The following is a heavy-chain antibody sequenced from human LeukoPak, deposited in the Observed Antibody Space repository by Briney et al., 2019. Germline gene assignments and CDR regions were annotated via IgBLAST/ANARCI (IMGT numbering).Heavy chain of an antibody. D-gene: IGHD3-22*01. Sequence: GGSLRLSCAASGFTFSSYSMNWVRQAPGKGLEWVSSISSSSSYIYYADSVKGRFTISRDNARNSLFLQMNSLRAEDTAVYYCARGRFSYDNTGYSSFYYWGQGTLVTVSS. CDR3: ARGRFSYDNTGYSSFYY. J-gene: IGHJ4*02. V-gene: IGHV3-21*01. CDR1: GFTFSSYS. CDR2: ISSSSSYI.